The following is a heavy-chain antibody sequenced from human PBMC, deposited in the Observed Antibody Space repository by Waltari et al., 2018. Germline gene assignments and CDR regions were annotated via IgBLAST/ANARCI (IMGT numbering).Heavy chain of an antibody. CDR3: ARVPHSSSWYGANEYFQH. CDR2: IYYSGST. Sequence: QVQLQESGPGLVKPSETLSLTCTVSGGSISRYYWSWIRQPPGKGLEWIGYIYYSGSTNYNPSLKSRVTISVDTSKNQFSLKLSSVTAADTAVYYCARVPHSSSWYGANEYFQHWGQGTLVTVSS. CDR1: GGSISRYY. V-gene: IGHV4-59*01. J-gene: IGHJ1*01. D-gene: IGHD6-13*01.